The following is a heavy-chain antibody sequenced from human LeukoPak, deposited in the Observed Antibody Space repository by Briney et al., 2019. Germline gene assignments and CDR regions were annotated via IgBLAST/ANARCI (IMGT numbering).Heavy chain of an antibody. V-gene: IGHV3-15*01. CDR1: GFTFSNAW. CDR3: YGSGARTNY. D-gene: IGHD3-10*01. J-gene: IGHJ4*02. CDR2: IKSKTDGGIT. Sequence: GGSLRLSCAASGFTFSNAWMSWVRQAPGKGLEWVGRIKSKTDGGITDYAAPVKGRFTISRDDSKNTLYLQMNSLKTEDTAVYYCYGSGARTNYWGQGTLVTVSS.